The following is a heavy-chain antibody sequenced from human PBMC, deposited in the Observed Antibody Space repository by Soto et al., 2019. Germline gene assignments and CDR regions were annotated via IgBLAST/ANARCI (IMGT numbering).Heavy chain of an antibody. CDR2: IYYSGTT. Sequence: QVQLQESGPGLVKPSETLSLTCTVSGGSVSSGSYYWSWMRQTPGKGLEWIGHIYYSGTTNYHPYLKSRVTISVDTAKNRFSLKLRSVSAADTAVYYCGQDAARKEAYETPFFSGNWGQGTLVTVSS. CDR3: GQDAARKEAYETPFFSGN. J-gene: IGHJ4*02. V-gene: IGHV4-61*01. D-gene: IGHD3-16*01. CDR1: GGSVSSGSYY.